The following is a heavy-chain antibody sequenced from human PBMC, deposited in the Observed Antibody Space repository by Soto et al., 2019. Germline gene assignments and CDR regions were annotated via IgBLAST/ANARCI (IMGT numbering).Heavy chain of an antibody. J-gene: IGHJ4*02. D-gene: IGHD6-13*01. Sequence: PVESLKISCKGSGYSFTSYCISWVRQMPGKGLEWMGRIDPSDSYTNYSPSFQGHVTISADKSISTAYLQWSSLKASDTAMYYCARLEGLQQQLTLWGQGTLVTAPQ. CDR3: ARLEGLQQQLTL. CDR2: IDPSDSYT. CDR1: GYSFTSYC. V-gene: IGHV5-10-1*01.